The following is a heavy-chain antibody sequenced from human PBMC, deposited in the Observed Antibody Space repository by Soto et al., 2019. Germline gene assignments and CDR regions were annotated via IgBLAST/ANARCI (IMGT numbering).Heavy chain of an antibody. CDR3: ARDYGSGAGGYYYGMDV. V-gene: IGHV4-59*01. CDR1: GGSISSYY. J-gene: IGHJ6*02. D-gene: IGHD3-10*01. Sequence: PSETLSLTCTVSGGSISSYYWSWIRQPPGKGLEWIGYIYYSGSTNYNPSLKSRVTISVDTSKNQFSLKLSSVTAADTAVYYCARDYGSGAGGYYYGMDVWGQGTTVTVSS. CDR2: IYYSGST.